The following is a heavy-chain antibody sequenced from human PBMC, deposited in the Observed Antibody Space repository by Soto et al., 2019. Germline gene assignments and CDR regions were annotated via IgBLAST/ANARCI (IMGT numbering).Heavy chain of an antibody. CDR1: GFTFSSYG. D-gene: IGHD3-22*01. J-gene: IGHJ6*02. CDR2: IWYDGSNK. Sequence: PGGSLRLSCAASGFTFSSYGMHWVRQAPGKGLEWVAVIWYDGSNKYYADSVKGRFTISRDNSKNTLYLQMNSLRAEDTAVYYCARVRVVITKDYYYGMDVWGQGTTVTVSS. V-gene: IGHV3-33*01. CDR3: ARVRVVITKDYYYGMDV.